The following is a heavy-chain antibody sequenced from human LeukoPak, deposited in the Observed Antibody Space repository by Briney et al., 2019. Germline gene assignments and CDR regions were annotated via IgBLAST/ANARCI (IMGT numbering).Heavy chain of an antibody. D-gene: IGHD2-2*03. Sequence: SETLSLTCAVSGVSLKNYYWSWIRQSAEKGLEWIGRLHTSGSTTYNPSLKSRVTMSVDTSKNQFSLKLSSVTAADTAVYYCARHGYCSSASCYSIISFWGPGTLVTVSS. CDR2: LHTSGST. CDR3: ARHGYCSSASCYSIISF. J-gene: IGHJ4*02. CDR1: GVSLKNYY. V-gene: IGHV4-4*07.